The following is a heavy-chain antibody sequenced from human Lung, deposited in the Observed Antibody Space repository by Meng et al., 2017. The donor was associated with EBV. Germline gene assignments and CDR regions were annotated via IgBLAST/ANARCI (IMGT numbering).Heavy chain of an antibody. CDR2: INPNSGGT. Sequence: VQLGQSGAEVKKPGASVKVSRKASRYTFTSYDINWARQAPGQGLEWMGRINPNSGGTNYAQKFQGRVTMTRDTSISTAYMELSRLRSDDTAVYYCARDTSNWFDPWGQGTLVTVSS. CDR3: ARDTSNWFDP. J-gene: IGHJ5*02. V-gene: IGHV1-2*06. CDR1: RYTFTSYD.